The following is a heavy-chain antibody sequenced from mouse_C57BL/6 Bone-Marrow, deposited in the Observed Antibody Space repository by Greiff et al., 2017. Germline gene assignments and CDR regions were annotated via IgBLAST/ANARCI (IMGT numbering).Heavy chain of an antibody. CDR2: ISSGGDYI. CDR1: GFTFSSYA. CDR3: TRDPLYAMDY. V-gene: IGHV5-9-1*02. Sequence: EVKLMESGEGLVKPGGSLKLSCAASGFTFSSYALSWVRQTPEKRLEWVAYISSGGDYIYYADTVKGRFTISRDNARNTLYLQMSSLKSEDTAMYYCTRDPLYAMDYWGQGTSVTVSS. J-gene: IGHJ4*01.